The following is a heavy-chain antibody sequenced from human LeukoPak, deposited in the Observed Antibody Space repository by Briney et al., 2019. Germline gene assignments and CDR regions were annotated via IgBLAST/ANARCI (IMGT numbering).Heavy chain of an antibody. V-gene: IGHV1-18*01. CDR3: AREPYGDYSDHFDY. CDR2: IIPIFGTA. D-gene: IGHD4-17*01. J-gene: IGHJ4*02. Sequence: ASVKVSCKASGYTFTSYAISWVRQAPGQGLEWMGGIIPIFGTANYAQKVQGRVTMTTDTSTSTAYMELRSLRSDDTAVYYCAREPYGDYSDHFDYWGQGTLVTVSS. CDR1: GYTFTSYA.